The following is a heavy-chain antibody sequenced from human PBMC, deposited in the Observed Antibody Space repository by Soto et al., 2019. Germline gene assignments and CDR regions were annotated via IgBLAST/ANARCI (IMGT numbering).Heavy chain of an antibody. V-gene: IGHV6-1*01. CDR3: XRAXXXGGSXXAXXNWXDP. Sequence: TLSLTCAISGDSVSSNSAAWNWIRQSPSRGLEWLGRTYYRSKWYNDYAVYVKSRITINPETSKNQFSLKLNSVTPEDTAVYYCXRAXXXGGSXXAXXNWXDPWGQGTLVXXSS. D-gene: IGHD2-15*01. J-gene: IGHJ5*02. CDR1: GDSVSSNSAA. CDR2: TYYRSKWYN.